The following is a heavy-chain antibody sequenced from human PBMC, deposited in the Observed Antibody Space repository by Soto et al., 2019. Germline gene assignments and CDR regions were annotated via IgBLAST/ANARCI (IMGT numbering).Heavy chain of an antibody. J-gene: IGHJ5*02. Sequence: SETLSLTCTVSGDSINTYFWNWIRRPPGKGLEWIGHISHSGSTIYNPSLRSRLTISMDTSKNQFSLRLSSVIAADTAVYYCARRTAGTGFDTGNCFHPWGQGTLVNVSS. V-gene: IGHV4-59*08. CDR3: ARRTAGTGFDTGNCFHP. CDR2: ISHSGST. D-gene: IGHD6-13*01. CDR1: GDSINTYF.